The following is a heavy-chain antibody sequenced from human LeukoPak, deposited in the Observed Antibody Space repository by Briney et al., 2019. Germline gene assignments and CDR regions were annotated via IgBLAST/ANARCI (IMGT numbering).Heavy chain of an antibody. D-gene: IGHD6-19*01. Sequence: GASVKVSCKASGYTFTSYGISWVRQAPGQGLEWMGWISAYNGNTNYAQKLQGRVTMTTDTSTSTAYMELRSLRSDDTAVYYCARARGIAVAGVYYFDYWGQGTLVTVSS. CDR3: ARARGIAVAGVYYFDY. CDR2: ISAYNGNT. CDR1: GYTFTSYG. J-gene: IGHJ4*02. V-gene: IGHV1-18*04.